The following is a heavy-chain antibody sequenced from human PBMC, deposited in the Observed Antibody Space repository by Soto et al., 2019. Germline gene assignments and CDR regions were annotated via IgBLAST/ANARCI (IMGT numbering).Heavy chain of an antibody. CDR2: ISYDGSNK. CDR3: AKGPFRFGSRDYYFDY. Sequence: QVQLVESGGGVVQPGRSLRLSCAASGFTFSSYGMHWVRQAPGKGLEWVAVISYDGSNKYYADSVKGRFTISRDNSKNTLYLQMNSLRAEDTAVYYCAKGPFRFGSRDYYFDYWGQGTLVTVSS. V-gene: IGHV3-30*18. D-gene: IGHD2-15*01. CDR1: GFTFSSYG. J-gene: IGHJ4*02.